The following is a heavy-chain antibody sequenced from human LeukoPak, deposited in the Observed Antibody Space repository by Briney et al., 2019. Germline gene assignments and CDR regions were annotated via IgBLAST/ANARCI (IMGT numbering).Heavy chain of an antibody. Sequence: TSETLFLTCTVSGGSISSTTCYWGWVRQPPGKGLEWIGSMYKNVITYYNPSLESRVTISVDMSKNQFSLKLNSVTAADTAVYYCVRRLASGDYHPLGWGQGTLVTVSS. V-gene: IGHV4-39*01. CDR2: MYKNVIT. J-gene: IGHJ4*02. CDR3: VRRLASGDYHPLG. D-gene: IGHD1-26*01. CDR1: GGSISSTTCY.